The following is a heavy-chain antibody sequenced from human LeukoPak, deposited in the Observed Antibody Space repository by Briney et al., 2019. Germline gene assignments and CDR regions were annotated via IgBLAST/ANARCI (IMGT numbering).Heavy chain of an antibody. D-gene: IGHD4-17*01. CDR1: GFTFSSYG. CDR2: IWYDGSNK. Sequence: PGGSLRLSCAASGFTFSSYGMHWVRQAPGKGLEWVAVIWYDGSNKYYADSVKGRFTISRDNSKNTLYLQMNSLRAEDTAVYYCARGPHDYGDCYAYMDVWGKGTTVTVSS. V-gene: IGHV3-33*01. J-gene: IGHJ6*03. CDR3: ARGPHDYGDCYAYMDV.